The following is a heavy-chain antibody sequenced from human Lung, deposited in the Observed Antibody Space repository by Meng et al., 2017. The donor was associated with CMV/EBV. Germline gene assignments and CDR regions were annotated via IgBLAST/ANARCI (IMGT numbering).Heavy chain of an antibody. CDR3: ARNSPAAPHYYYYGMEV. V-gene: IGHV4-59*01. CDR2: IYYSGST. D-gene: IGHD2-2*01. J-gene: IGHJ6*02. CDR1: GGSISSYY. Sequence: GSLRLSCTVSGGSISSYYWSWIRQPPGKGLEWIGYIYYSGSTNYNPSLKSRVTISVDTSKNQFSLKLSSVTAADTAVYYCARNSPAAPHYYYYGMEVWGQGTXVTVYS.